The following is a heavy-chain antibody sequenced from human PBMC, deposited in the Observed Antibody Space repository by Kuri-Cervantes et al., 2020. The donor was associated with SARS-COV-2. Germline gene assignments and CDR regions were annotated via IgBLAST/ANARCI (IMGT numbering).Heavy chain of an antibody. CDR3: ARGCSGIGCYTRHLDY. CDR1: GFTFSSYA. V-gene: IGHV3-21*01. Sequence: GESLKISCAASGFTFSSYAMHWVRQAPGKGLEWVSSIDATSSHVFYADSMKGRFTISRDNAKNSLYLQLNSLRAEDTAVYYCARGCSGIGCYTRHLDYWGQGTLVTVSS. J-gene: IGHJ4*02. D-gene: IGHD2-2*02. CDR2: IDATSSHV.